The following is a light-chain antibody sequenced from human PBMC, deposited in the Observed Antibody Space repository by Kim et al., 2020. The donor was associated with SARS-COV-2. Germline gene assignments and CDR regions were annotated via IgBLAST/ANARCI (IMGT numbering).Light chain of an antibody. CDR3: GGWDASLSGPV. Sequence: QSVLTQPPSTSGTPGQRVTISCSGSSSNIGSNYVYWYQQLPGTAPKLLIYRNNQRPSGVPDRFSGSKSGTSASLAISGLRSEDEADYYCGGWDASLSGPVFGGGTKLTVL. CDR2: RNN. J-gene: IGLJ3*02. V-gene: IGLV1-47*01. CDR1: SSNIGSNY.